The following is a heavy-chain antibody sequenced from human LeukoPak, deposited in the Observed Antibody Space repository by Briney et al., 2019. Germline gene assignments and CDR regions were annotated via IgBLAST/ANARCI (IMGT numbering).Heavy chain of an antibody. CDR3: AREVVAATLLDC. CDR2: INPNSGGT. V-gene: IGHV1-2*02. Sequence: ASVKVSCKASGYTFTGYYMHWVRQAPGQGLEWMGWINPNSGGTNYAQKFQGRVTMTRDTSISTAYMELSRLRSDDTAVYYCAREVVAATLLDCWGQGTLVTVSS. J-gene: IGHJ4*02. CDR1: GYTFTGYY. D-gene: IGHD2-15*01.